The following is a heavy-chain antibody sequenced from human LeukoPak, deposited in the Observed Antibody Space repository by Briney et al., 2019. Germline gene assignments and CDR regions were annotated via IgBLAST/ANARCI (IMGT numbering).Heavy chain of an antibody. J-gene: IGHJ4*02. V-gene: IGHV1-18*01. CDR3: ARESRAYYGSGSYPDY. Sequence: ASVKVSCKASGYTFTSYGISWVRQAPGQGLEWMGWISAYNGNTNYAQKLQGRVTMTTDTSTSTAYMELRSLRSDDTAVYYCARESRAYYGSGSYPDYWGQGTLVTVSS. CDR1: GYTFTSYG. D-gene: IGHD3-10*01. CDR2: ISAYNGNT.